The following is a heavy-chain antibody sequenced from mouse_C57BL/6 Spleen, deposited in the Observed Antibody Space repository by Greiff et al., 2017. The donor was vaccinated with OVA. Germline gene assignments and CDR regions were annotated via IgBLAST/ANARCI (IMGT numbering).Heavy chain of an antibody. V-gene: IGHV3-6*01. Sequence: EVQLVESGPGLVKPSQSLSLTCSVTGYSITSGYYWNWIRQFPGNKLEWMGYISYDGSNNYNPSLKNRISITRDTSKNQFFLQLNSVTTEDTATYCGTRGGSYDGYPGDYWGQGTSVTVSS. CDR1: GYSITSGYY. D-gene: IGHD2-3*01. CDR3: TRGGSYDGYPGDY. J-gene: IGHJ4*01. CDR2: ISYDGSN.